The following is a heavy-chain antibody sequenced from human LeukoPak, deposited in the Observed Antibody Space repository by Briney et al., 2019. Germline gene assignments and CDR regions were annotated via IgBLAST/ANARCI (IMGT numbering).Heavy chain of an antibody. CDR2: IYPGDSDT. D-gene: IGHD6-13*01. J-gene: IGHJ4*02. Sequence: GESLKISCKGSGYSFTSFWIDWVRQMPWKGLEWMGMIYPGDSDTRYSPSFQSQVTISADKSINTAYLQWSSVKASDTAMYYCARRAAAGTGEFDYWGQGTLVTVSS. CDR3: ARRAAAGTGEFDY. CDR1: GYSFTSFW. V-gene: IGHV5-51*01.